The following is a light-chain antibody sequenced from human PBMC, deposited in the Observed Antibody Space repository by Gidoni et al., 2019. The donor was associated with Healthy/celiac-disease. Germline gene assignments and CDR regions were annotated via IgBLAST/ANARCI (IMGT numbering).Light chain of an antibody. CDR1: QSVSSN. J-gene: IGKJ1*01. V-gene: IGKV3-15*01. CDR2: DAS. Sequence: EIVMTQFLATLSVSPGERATLSCRASQSVSSNLAWYQQKPGQAPRLLIYDASTRVTGIPARFSGRGSGTEFTLTISSLQSEDFVVYYCQQYNNWPRTFGQGTKVEIK. CDR3: QQYNNWPRT.